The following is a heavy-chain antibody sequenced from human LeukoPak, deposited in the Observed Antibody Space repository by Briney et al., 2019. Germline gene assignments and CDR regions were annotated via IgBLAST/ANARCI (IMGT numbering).Heavy chain of an antibody. CDR1: GYSFTTYW. D-gene: IGHD3-10*01. V-gene: IGHV5-51*01. J-gene: IGHJ6*03. CDR3: ARGFMVRGVIQTKYYMDV. Sequence: GESLKISCKSSGYSFTTYWIGWVRQMPGKGLEWMGVIYPGDSDTRYSPSFQGQVIISADKSISTAYLQWSSLKASDTAMYYCARGFMVRGVIQTKYYMDVWGKGTTVTISS. CDR2: IYPGDSDT.